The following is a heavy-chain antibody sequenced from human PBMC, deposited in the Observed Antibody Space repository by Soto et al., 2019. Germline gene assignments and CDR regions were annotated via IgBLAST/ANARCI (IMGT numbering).Heavy chain of an antibody. V-gene: IGHV3-74*01. D-gene: IGHD3-16*01. J-gene: IGHJ4*02. Sequence: EVQLVESGGGLVQPGGSLRLSCAASGFTFSDYWMHWVRQAPGKGLVWVSRIKSDGSSTSYADSVKGRFTISRDNAKHTLYLQMHSLRAEDTAVYYCASAPYRITFGGVIDYWGQGTLVTVSS. CDR3: ASAPYRITFGGVIDY. CDR2: IKSDGSST. CDR1: GFTFSDYW.